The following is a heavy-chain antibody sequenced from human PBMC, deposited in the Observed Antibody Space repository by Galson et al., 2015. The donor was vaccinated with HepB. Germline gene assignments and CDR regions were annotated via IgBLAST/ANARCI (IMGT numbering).Heavy chain of an antibody. V-gene: IGHV1-24*01. CDR2: FDPEEKKA. Sequence: SVKVSCKVSGYTFTELSMHWVRQAPGKGLEWMGGFDPEEKKATYAKNFLGRAFMTEDTSTETVYMELSGLKFDDTAIYYCATDLWGPLAYWGQGTLLTVSS. CDR3: ATDLWGPLAY. J-gene: IGHJ4*02. D-gene: IGHD3-16*01. CDR1: GYTFTELS.